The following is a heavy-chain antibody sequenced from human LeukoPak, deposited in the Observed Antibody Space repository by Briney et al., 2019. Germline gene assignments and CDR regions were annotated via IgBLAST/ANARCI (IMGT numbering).Heavy chain of an antibody. Sequence: ASVKVSCKASGYSFIGYYIHWVRQAPGQGLEWMGWINPNNGGTNYGQKFQGRVTMTRDTSISTAYMELSRLRSDDTAVYYCARDRLRLGYERTNLFDPWGQGTLVTVSS. CDR3: ARDRLRLGYERTNLFDP. J-gene: IGHJ5*02. CDR1: GYSFIGYY. D-gene: IGHD2-15*01. CDR2: INPNNGGT. V-gene: IGHV1-2*02.